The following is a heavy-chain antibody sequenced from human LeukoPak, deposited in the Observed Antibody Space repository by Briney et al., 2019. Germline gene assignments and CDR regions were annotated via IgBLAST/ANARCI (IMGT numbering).Heavy chain of an antibody. D-gene: IGHD5-18*01. J-gene: IGHJ4*02. CDR2: ISGTRNYI. V-gene: IGHV3-21*01. Sequence: GGSLRLSCAASGFTFSSYSMNWARQAPGKGLEWVSSISGTRNYIYYADSVKGRFTISRDNAKNSLFLLMDSLRAEDTAVYYCAKDLYGYGGINWSADYWGQGILVTVSS. CDR3: AKDLYGYGGINWSADY. CDR1: GFTFSSYS.